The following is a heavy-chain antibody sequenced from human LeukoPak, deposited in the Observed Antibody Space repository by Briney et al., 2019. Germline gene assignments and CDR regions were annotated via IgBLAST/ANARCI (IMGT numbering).Heavy chain of an antibody. CDR2: GGSGGST. J-gene: IGHJ6*03. Sequence: PGGSLRLSCAASGFIFSSYAMSWVRQAPGKGLEWVSYGGSGGSTYYAHSVKGRFTTSRDNSKNTLYLQMNSLTAEDTAVYYCAKMRGQSFHSYYMDAWGKGTTVTVSS. CDR3: AKMRGQSFHSYYMDA. CDR1: GFIFSSYA. V-gene: IGHV3-23*01.